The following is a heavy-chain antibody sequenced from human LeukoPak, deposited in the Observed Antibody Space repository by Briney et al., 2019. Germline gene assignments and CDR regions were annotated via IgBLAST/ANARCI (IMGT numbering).Heavy chain of an antibody. CDR3: AKAGFRVAFGAVIVQQRHYFDY. D-gene: IGHD3-16*02. Sequence: ASVKVSCKASGYTFTSYGISWVRQAPGQGLEWMGWISAYNGNTNYAQKLQGRVTMTTDTSTSTAYMELRSLRSDDTAVYYCAKAGFRVAFGAVIVQQRHYFDYWGQGTLVTVSS. V-gene: IGHV1-18*01. CDR1: GYTFTSYG. J-gene: IGHJ4*02. CDR2: ISAYNGNT.